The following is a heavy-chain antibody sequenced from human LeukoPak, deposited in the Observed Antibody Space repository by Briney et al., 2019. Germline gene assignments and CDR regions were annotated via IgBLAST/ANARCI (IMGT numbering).Heavy chain of an antibody. V-gene: IGHV3-53*01. CDR2: IYRGGNT. J-gene: IGHJ4*02. CDR1: GFTVSSKY. Sequence: PGGSLRLSCAASGFTVSSKYMTWVRQAPGKGLEWVSVIYRGGNTYYADSVKGRFSISRDNSKNTVFLQMNSLRAEDTAVYYCAKESGMITFGGVIVIWGSFDYWGQGTLVTVSS. CDR3: AKESGMITFGGVIVIWGSFDY. D-gene: IGHD3-16*02.